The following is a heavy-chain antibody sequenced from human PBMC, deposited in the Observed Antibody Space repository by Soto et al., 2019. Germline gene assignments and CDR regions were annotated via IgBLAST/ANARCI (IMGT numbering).Heavy chain of an antibody. V-gene: IGHV3-66*01. CDR2: IYSGGST. J-gene: IGHJ4*02. Sequence: EVQLVESGGSLVQPGGSLRLSCAASGFTVSSNYMSWVRQAPGKGLEWVSVIYSGGSTYYADSVKGRFTISRDNSKNTLYLQMNSLRAEDTAVYYCARDPGRSYGPDWGQGTLVTVSS. CDR3: ARDPGRSYGPD. CDR1: GFTVSSNY. D-gene: IGHD1-26*01.